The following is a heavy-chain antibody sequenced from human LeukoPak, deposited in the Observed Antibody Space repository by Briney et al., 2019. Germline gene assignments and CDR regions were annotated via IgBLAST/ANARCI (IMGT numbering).Heavy chain of an antibody. CDR1: GYTFTSYD. CDR2: MNPNSGNT. V-gene: IGHV1-8*01. Sequence: GASVKASCKASGYTFTSYDINWVRQATGQGLEWMGWMNPNSGNTGYAQKFQGRVTMTRNTSISTAYMELSSLRSEDTAVYYCARGQTIFSCSGGSCYHPSDYCGQGTLVTVSS. CDR3: ARGQTIFSCSGGSCYHPSDY. J-gene: IGHJ4*02. D-gene: IGHD2-15*01.